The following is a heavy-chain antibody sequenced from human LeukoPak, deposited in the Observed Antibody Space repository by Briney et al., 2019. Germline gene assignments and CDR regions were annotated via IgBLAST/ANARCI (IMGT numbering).Heavy chain of an antibody. Sequence: ASVKVSCKASGYTFTSYGISWVRQAPGQGLEWMGWISAYNGNTNYAQKLQGRVTMTTDTSTSTAYMELRSLRSDDTAVYYCARDGYDFWSGFRGFDPWGQGTLVTVSS. CDR2: ISAYNGNT. CDR3: ARDGYDFWSGFRGFDP. D-gene: IGHD3-3*01. J-gene: IGHJ5*02. CDR1: GYTFTSYG. V-gene: IGHV1-18*01.